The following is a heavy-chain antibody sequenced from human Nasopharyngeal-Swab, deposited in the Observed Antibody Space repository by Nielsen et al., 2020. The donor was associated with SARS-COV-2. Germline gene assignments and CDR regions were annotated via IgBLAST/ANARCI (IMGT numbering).Heavy chain of an antibody. CDR1: GFTFSNSA. V-gene: IGHV3-23*01. D-gene: IGHD4/OR15-4a*01. CDR3: AKEEVPNDY. J-gene: IGHJ4*02. Sequence: GEFLKISCSVSGFTFSNSALCWVRQAPGKGLEWVSAISISGATTFYADSVRGRFTISRDNDRNTVYLQMSSLTVEDTAIYYCAKEEVPNDYWGQGTLVTVSS. CDR2: ISISGATT.